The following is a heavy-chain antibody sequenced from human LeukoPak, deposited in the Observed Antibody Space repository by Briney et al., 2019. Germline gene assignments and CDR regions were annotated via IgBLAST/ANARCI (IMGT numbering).Heavy chain of an antibody. V-gene: IGHV4-34*01. J-gene: IGHJ5*02. CDR2: INHSGST. Sequence: SETLSLTCAVYGGSFSGYYWSWIRQPPGKGLEWLGEINHSGSTNYNPSLKSRVTISVDTSKNQFSLKLSSVTAADTAVYYCARRYSSSWRAAKPSNWFDPWGQGTLVTVSS. CDR3: ARRYSSSWRAAKPSNWFDP. D-gene: IGHD6-13*01. CDR1: GGSFSGYY.